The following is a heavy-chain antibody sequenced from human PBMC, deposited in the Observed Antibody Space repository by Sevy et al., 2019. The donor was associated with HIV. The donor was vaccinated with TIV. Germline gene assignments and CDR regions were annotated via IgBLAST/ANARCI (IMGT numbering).Heavy chain of an antibody. J-gene: IGHJ6*02. V-gene: IGHV3-23*01. D-gene: IGHD2-15*01. CDR2: IGGSGRYT. CDR3: EKGYCSGGTCPRDYYYYGMDV. CDR1: GFTFSTYA. Sequence: GGSLRLSCAPSGFTFSTYAMNWVRQAPGKGLEWVSSIGGSGRYTYYADCVEGRFTISRNNSNNMLYLQMNSLRVAETAVYYCEKGYCSGGTCPRDYYYYGMDVWGQGTTVTVSS.